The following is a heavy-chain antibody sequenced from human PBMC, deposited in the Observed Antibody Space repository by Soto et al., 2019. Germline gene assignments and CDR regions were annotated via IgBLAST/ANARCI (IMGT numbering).Heavy chain of an antibody. Sequence: SETMSVTCAVDGGYFSGYYWSWIRQHTGKGLEWIGEINHSGSTNYNPSLKSRITISIDTSTNQFSLKLTSVTAADTAVYYCTRHEGGAAADRPLDYWGQGTLVTVSS. CDR1: GGYFSGYY. D-gene: IGHD6-13*01. J-gene: IGHJ4*02. CDR2: INHSGST. CDR3: TRHEGGAAADRPLDY. V-gene: IGHV4-34*01.